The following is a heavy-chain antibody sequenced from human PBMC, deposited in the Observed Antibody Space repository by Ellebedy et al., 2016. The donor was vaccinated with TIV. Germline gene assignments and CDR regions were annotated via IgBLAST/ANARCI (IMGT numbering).Heavy chain of an antibody. Sequence: SETLSLXXSVSNYSLSDINYYWGWIRQPPGKGLEWIGSFSYNGITYYNPALESRVAISSDTSKSQFSLEVRSVTASDTAVYYCTRRPIRRCFFGSGTYCAGSFDYWGQGILVTVSS. CDR3: TRRPIRRCFFGSGTYCAGSFDY. CDR2: FSYNGIT. D-gene: IGHD3-10*01. CDR1: NYSLSDINYY. V-gene: IGHV4-39*01. J-gene: IGHJ4*02.